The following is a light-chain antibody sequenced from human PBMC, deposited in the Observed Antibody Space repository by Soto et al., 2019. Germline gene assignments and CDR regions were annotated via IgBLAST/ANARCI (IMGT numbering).Light chain of an antibody. CDR2: GAS. J-gene: IGKJ2*01. Sequence: EIVMTQSPATLSVSPGERATLSCRASQSISSNLAWYQQKPCQAPRLLIYGASSRAPGLPARFSGSGSGTEFTLTISSLQSEDFAVYYCQQYNNWSYTFGQGTKLEI. CDR3: QQYNNWSYT. V-gene: IGKV3-15*01. CDR1: QSISSN.